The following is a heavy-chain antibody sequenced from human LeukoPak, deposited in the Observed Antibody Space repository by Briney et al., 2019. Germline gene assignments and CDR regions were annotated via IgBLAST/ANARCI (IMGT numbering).Heavy chain of an antibody. V-gene: IGHV4-34*01. CDR3: ARKVVVVPAAILRPKRAEYFRH. Sequence: KPSETLSLTCAVYGGSFSGYYWSWIRQPPGKGLEWIGEINHSGSTNYNPSLKSRVTISVDTSKNQFSLKLSSVTAADTAVYYCARKVVVVPAAILRPKRAEYFRHWGQGTLVTVSS. CDR2: INHSGST. D-gene: IGHD2-2*01. CDR1: GGSFSGYY. J-gene: IGHJ1*01.